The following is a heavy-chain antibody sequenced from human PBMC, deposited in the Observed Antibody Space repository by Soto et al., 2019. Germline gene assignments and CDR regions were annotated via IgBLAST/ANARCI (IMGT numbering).Heavy chain of an antibody. V-gene: IGHV4-61*01. J-gene: IGHJ3*02. CDR2: IYYSGST. Sequence: SETLSLTCTVSGGSVSSGSYYWSWIRQPPGKGLEWIGYIYYSGSTNYNPSLKSRVTISVDTSKNQFSLKLSSVTAADTAVYYCARVAYCGGDCLGAFDIWGQGTMVTVSS. CDR1: GGSVSSGSYY. D-gene: IGHD2-21*02. CDR3: ARVAYCGGDCLGAFDI.